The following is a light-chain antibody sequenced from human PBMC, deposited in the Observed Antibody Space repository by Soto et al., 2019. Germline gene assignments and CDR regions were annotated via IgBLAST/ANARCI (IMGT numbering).Light chain of an antibody. V-gene: IGLV2-23*01. CDR1: SCDVGSYNL. Sequence: QSALTQPASVSGSPGQSITISCTGTSCDVGSYNLVSWYQQHPGKAPKLMIHEGSKRPSGVSNRFSGSKSGNTASLTISGLQAEDEADYYCCSYAGSSFVLFGGGTKVTVL. CDR3: CSYAGSSFVL. J-gene: IGLJ2*01. CDR2: EGS.